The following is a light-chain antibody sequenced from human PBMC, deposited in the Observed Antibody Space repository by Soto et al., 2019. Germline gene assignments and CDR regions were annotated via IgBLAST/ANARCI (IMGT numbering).Light chain of an antibody. J-gene: IGLJ2*01. CDR1: SSDVGGYNY. CDR3: SSYAGSNAVV. V-gene: IGLV2-8*01. Sequence: QSVLTQPPSASGSPGQSVTISCTGTSSDVGGYNYVSWYQQHPGKAPKLMIYEVSKRPSGVPDRFSGYKSGNTASLTVSGLQAEDEADYYCSSYAGSNAVVFGGGTQLTVL. CDR2: EVS.